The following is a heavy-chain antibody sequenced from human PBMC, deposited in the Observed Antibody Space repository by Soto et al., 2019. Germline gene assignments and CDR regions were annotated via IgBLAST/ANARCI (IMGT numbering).Heavy chain of an antibody. D-gene: IGHD2-2*01. V-gene: IGHV4-59*01. CDR3: AKGGTSSLPFDY. CDR2: IHYSGRT. Sequence: QVQLQESGPGLVKPSETLSVACTVSGGSISPYFWSWIRQPPGKGLEWIGNIHYSGRTDYNPSLKSLVTISVDRSTNQFSLKVTSMTAADTAVYYCAKGGTSSLPFDYWGQGTLVTVSS. CDR1: GGSISPYF. J-gene: IGHJ4*02.